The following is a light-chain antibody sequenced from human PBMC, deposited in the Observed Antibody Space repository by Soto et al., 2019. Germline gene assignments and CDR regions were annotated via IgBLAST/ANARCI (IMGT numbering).Light chain of an antibody. CDR2: AAS. CDR1: QSIGGY. J-gene: IGKJ4*01. Sequence: DIQMTQSPSSLSASVGDRVIITCRASQSIGGYINWYQQKPGKAPKLLISAASNLQSGVPSRFSGSGSGTAFTLTISSLQPEDYATYYCQQSYYFPHTFGGGTEVEIK. V-gene: IGKV1-39*01. CDR3: QQSYYFPHT.